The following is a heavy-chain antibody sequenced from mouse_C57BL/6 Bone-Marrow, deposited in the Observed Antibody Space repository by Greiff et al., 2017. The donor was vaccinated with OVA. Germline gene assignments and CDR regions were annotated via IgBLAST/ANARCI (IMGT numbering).Heavy chain of an antibody. CDR3: ARASFAY. V-gene: IGHV1-81*01. CDR1: GYTFTSYG. J-gene: IGHJ3*01. CDR2: IYPRSGNT. Sequence: LQKSGAELARPGASVKLSCKASGYTFTSYGISWVKQRTGQGLEWIGEIYPRSGNTYYNEKFKGKATLTADKSSSTAYMELRSLTSEDSAVYFCARASFAYWGQGTLVTVSA.